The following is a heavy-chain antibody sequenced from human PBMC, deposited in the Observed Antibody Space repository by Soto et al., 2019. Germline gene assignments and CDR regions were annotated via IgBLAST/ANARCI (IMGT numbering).Heavy chain of an antibody. CDR2: IYYSGST. Sequence: QVQLQESGPGLVKPSETLSLTCTVSGGPISSYYWSWIRQPPGKGLEWIGYIYYSGSTNYNPSLKSRVTISVDTSKNQFSLKLSSVTAADTAVYYCARGVVRFLPHYMDVWGKGTTVTVSS. CDR3: ARGVVRFLPHYMDV. J-gene: IGHJ6*03. V-gene: IGHV4-59*01. CDR1: GGPISSYY. D-gene: IGHD3-3*01.